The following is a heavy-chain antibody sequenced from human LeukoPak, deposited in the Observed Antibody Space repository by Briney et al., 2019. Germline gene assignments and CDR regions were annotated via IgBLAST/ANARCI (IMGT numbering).Heavy chain of an antibody. CDR1: GLTFSKSA. Sequence: GGSLRLSCAASGLTFSKSALTWVRQAPGKGLEWVSTITDVGDIFYTYSVRGRFTISRDNSKNTVYMQMDGLRAEDTAVYYCTKDRGGSPTDVFDYWGQGTLVTVSS. V-gene: IGHV3-23*01. J-gene: IGHJ4*02. CDR2: ITDVGDI. D-gene: IGHD2-15*01. CDR3: TKDRGGSPTDVFDY.